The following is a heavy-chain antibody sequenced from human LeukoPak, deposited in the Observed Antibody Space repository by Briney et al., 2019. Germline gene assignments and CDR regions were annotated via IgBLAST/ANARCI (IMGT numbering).Heavy chain of an antibody. V-gene: IGHV4-39*07. D-gene: IGHD1-26*01. CDR1: GGSISSSSYY. Sequence: SETLSLTCTVSGGSISSSSYYWGWIRQPPGKGLEWIGSIYHSGSTYFNPSLKTRVTVSVDTSKNEFSLKMTSVTAADTAVYFCARVRYSGNYFYFDYWGRGTLVTVSS. J-gene: IGHJ4*02. CDR3: ARVRYSGNYFYFDY. CDR2: IYHSGST.